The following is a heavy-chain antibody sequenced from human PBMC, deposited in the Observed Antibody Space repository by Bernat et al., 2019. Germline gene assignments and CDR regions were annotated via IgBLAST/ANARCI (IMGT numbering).Heavy chain of an antibody. D-gene: IGHD3-10*01. Sequence: QVQLVESGGGVVQPGRSLRLACAASGFTFSNYGMHWVRQAPGKGLEWVAVTSYDGSNKYYADSVMGRFTISRDNSKNTVYLQMNSLRTEDTALYYCAKSHGSGSHGWFVPWGQGTLVTVSS. CDR2: TSYDGSNK. V-gene: IGHV3-30*18. J-gene: IGHJ5*02. CDR3: AKSHGSGSHGWFVP. CDR1: GFTFSNYG.